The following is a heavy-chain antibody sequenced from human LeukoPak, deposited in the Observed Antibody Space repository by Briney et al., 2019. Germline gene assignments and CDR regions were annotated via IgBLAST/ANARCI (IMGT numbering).Heavy chain of an antibody. Sequence: GGSLRLSCAASGFTFSDYYMSWIRQAPGKGLEWISYISSSGSTIYYADSVKGRFTISRDNANKSLYLQLNSLTAEDTALYYCAGGGTAICPDHWGQGTLVTVSS. J-gene: IGHJ4*02. V-gene: IGHV3-11*04. CDR2: ISSSGSTI. CDR1: GFTFSDYY. CDR3: AGGGTAICPDH. D-gene: IGHD2-21*01.